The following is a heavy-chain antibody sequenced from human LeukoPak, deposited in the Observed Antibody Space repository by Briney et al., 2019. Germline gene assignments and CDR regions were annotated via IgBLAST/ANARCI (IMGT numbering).Heavy chain of an antibody. V-gene: IGHV3-23*01. CDR1: GFTFSSYA. CDR3: AKHTAYCGGDCSVAAKANFDY. CDR2: ISGSGGST. D-gene: IGHD2-21*02. J-gene: IGHJ4*02. Sequence: PGGSLRLSCAASGFTFSSYAMSWVRQAPGKGLEWVSAISGSGGSTYYADSVKGRFTISRDNSKNTLYLQMNSLRAEDTAVYYCAKHTAYCGGDCSVAAKANFDYWGQGTLVTVSS.